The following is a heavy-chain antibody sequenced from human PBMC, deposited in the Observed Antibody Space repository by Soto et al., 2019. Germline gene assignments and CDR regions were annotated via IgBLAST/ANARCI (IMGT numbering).Heavy chain of an antibody. J-gene: IGHJ4*02. V-gene: IGHV3-11*01. CDR3: ARVDTAIEEYYFDY. D-gene: IGHD5-18*01. Sequence: GGSLRLSCAASGFTFSDYYMSWIRQAPGKGLEWVSYISSSGSTIYYADSVKGRFTISRDNAKNSLYLQMNSLRAEDTAVYYCARVDTAIEEYYFDYWGQGTLVTVSS. CDR1: GFTFSDYY. CDR2: ISSSGSTI.